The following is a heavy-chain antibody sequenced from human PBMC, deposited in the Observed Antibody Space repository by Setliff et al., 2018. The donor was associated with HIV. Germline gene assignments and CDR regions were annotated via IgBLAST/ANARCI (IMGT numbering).Heavy chain of an antibody. CDR2: IDSNNGNR. CDR1: GYSLSTYA. V-gene: IGHV1-18*01. D-gene: IGHD3-9*01. J-gene: IGHJ6*03. CDR3: ARGDQTGYYRTYFYYMDL. Sequence: ASVKVSCKASGYSLSTYAISWVRQAPGQGLEWMGWIDSNNGNRNFAQKFRGRVTMTTDISTNTAYMEVRSLSFDDTALYYCARGDQTGYYRTYFYYMDLWGKGTTVTVSS.